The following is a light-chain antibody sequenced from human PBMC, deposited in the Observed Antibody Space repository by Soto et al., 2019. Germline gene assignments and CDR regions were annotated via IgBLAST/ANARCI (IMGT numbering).Light chain of an antibody. CDR2: EVS. V-gene: IGLV2-14*01. CDR1: SSDVGGYKF. Sequence: QSALTQPASVSGSPGQSITISCTGTSSDVGGYKFVSWYQQHPGKAPKVMIYEVSNRPSGVSNRFSGSKSGNTASLTISGLQAEDEADYYCSSYTRSSTLFGTGTKLTVL. J-gene: IGLJ1*01. CDR3: SSYTRSSTL.